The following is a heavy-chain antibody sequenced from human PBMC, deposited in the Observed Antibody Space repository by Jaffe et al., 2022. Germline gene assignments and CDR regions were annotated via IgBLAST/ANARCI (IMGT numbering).Heavy chain of an antibody. CDR2: INDDGSST. CDR1: GFTFSRYW. Sequence: EVQLVESGGGLVQPGGSLRLSCAASGFTFSRYWMHWVRQVPGKGLVWVSRINDDGSSTTYADSVKGRFTISRDNAKNTLYLQMNSLRAEDTAVYYCARSRYYYDSSGYSHFDYWGQGTLVTVSA. V-gene: IGHV3-74*01. CDR3: ARSRYYYDSSGYSHFDY. J-gene: IGHJ4*02. D-gene: IGHD3-22*01.